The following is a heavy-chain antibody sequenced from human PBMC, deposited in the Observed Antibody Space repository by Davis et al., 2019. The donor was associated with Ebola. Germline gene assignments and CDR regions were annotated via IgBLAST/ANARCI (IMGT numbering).Heavy chain of an antibody. CDR1: GFTFSSYG. D-gene: IGHD6-19*01. Sequence: GESLKISCAASGFTFSSYGMHWVRQAPGKGLEWVAVIWYDGSNKYYADSVKGRFTISRDNSENTLYLQMNSLRAEDTAVYYCARAEGYSSGWSDYWGQGTTVTVSS. CDR2: IWYDGSNK. J-gene: IGHJ4*03. CDR3: ARAEGYSSGWSDY. V-gene: IGHV3-33*01.